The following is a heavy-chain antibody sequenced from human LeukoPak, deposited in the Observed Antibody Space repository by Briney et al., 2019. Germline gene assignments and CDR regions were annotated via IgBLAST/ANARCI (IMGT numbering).Heavy chain of an antibody. CDR2: IYYSGST. CDR1: SGSISSYY. Sequence: SETLSLTCTVSSGSISSYYWSWIRQPPGKGLEWIGYIYYSGSTNYNPSLKSRVTISVDTSKNQFSLKLSSVTAADTAVYYCASLVGSYGIDYWGQGTLVTVSS. CDR3: ASLVGSYGIDY. J-gene: IGHJ4*02. V-gene: IGHV4-59*01. D-gene: IGHD5-18*01.